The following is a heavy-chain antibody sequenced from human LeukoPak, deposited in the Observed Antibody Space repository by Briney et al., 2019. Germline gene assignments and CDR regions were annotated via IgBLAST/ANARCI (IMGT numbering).Heavy chain of an antibody. D-gene: IGHD1-26*01. J-gene: IGHJ4*02. CDR2: IYYSGST. CDR3: ARGEVGSTRVFDY. CDR1: GGSISSYY. Sequence: PSQTLSLTCTVSGGSISSYYWSWIRQPPGKGLEWIGYIYYSGSTNYNPSLKSRVTISVDTSKNQFSLKLSSVTAADTAVYYCARGEVGSTRVFDYWGQGTLVTVSS. V-gene: IGHV4-59*01.